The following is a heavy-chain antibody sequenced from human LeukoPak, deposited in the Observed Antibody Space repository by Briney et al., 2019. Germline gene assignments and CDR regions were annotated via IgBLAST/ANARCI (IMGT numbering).Heavy chain of an antibody. D-gene: IGHD2-15*01. J-gene: IGHJ4*02. V-gene: IGHV3-74*01. CDR2: IDSDGSNT. CDR3: ARESGGGGQGFDY. CDR1: GFTFSRYW. Sequence: GGSLRLSCAASGFTFSRYWMHWVRETPGKGLVWVSRIDSDGSNTRYADSVKGRFTISRDNAKNTLYLQMNSLRVEDTAVYYCARESGGGGQGFDYWGQGTLVTVSS.